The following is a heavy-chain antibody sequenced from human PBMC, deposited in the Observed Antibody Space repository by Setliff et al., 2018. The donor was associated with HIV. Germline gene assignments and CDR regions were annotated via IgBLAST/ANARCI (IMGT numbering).Heavy chain of an antibody. CDR1: GYSISSGYY. J-gene: IGHJ2*01. Sequence: PSETLSLTCIVSGYSISSGYYWGWIRQPPGKGLEWIGSIHDSGRTYYNPSLKSRVTISLDTSKTHFSLKLSTVTAADTAVYYCARSPGFWYFDLWGPGTLVTVSS. CDR2: IHDSGRT. CDR3: ARSPGFWYFDL. V-gene: IGHV4-38-2*02.